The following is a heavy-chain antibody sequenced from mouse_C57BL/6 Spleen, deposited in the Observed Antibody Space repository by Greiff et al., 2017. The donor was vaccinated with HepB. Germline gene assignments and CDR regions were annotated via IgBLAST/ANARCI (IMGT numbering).Heavy chain of an antibody. V-gene: IGHV1-22*01. CDR3: ARDGITTVVAPFAY. CDR2: INPNNGGT. J-gene: IGHJ3*01. Sequence: DVQLQESGPELVKPGASVKMSCKASGYTFTDYNMHWVKQSHGKSLEWIGYINPNNGGTSYNQKFKGKATLTVNKSSSTAYMELRSLTSEDSAVYYCARDGITTVVAPFAYWGQGTLVTVSA. CDR1: GYTFTDYN. D-gene: IGHD1-1*01.